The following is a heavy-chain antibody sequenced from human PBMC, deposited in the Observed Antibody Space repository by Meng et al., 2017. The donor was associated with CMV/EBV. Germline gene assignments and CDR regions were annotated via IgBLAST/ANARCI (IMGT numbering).Heavy chain of an antibody. D-gene: IGHD6-19*01. V-gene: IGHV3-21*01. Sequence: GESLKISCAASGFTFSSYWMSWVRQAPGKGLEWVSSIGSSSRYIYYADSVKGRFTISRDNAKNSLYMQMNSLRGEDTAVYYCARAVAGTAGDSDYWGQGTLVTVSS. CDR1: GFTFSSYW. CDR2: IGSSSRYI. J-gene: IGHJ4*02. CDR3: ARAVAGTAGDSDY.